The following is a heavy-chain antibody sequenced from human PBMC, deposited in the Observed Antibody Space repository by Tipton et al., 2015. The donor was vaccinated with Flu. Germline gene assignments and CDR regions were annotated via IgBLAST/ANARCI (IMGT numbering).Heavy chain of an antibody. CDR1: GFSFSRHW. Sequence: SLRLSCAASGFSFSRHWMKWGRQAPGKGLEWVANIKEDGSEKYYVDSVKGRFTISRDNAKNSLYLQMSSLRAEDTAVYYCVRDDGSTSVDYWDQGTLVSVSS. CDR2: IKEDGSEK. CDR3: VRDDGSTSVDY. J-gene: IGHJ4*02. V-gene: IGHV3-7*01. D-gene: IGHD3-10*01.